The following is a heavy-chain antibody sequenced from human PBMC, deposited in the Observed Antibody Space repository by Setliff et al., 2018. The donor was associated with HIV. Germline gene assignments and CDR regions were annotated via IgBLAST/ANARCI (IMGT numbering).Heavy chain of an antibody. CDR3: ARELGLGTFYYDSTGNPKANAFDI. CDR2: IYTSGST. CDR1: GGSISSGSYY. D-gene: IGHD3-22*01. J-gene: IGHJ3*02. V-gene: IGHV4-61*02. Sequence: LSLTCTVSGGSISSGSYYWSWIRQPAGKGLEWIGRIYTSGSTNYNPSLKSRVTISVDTSKNQFSLKLTSVTAADTAVYYCARELGLGTFYYDSTGNPKANAFDIWGQGTMVTVSS.